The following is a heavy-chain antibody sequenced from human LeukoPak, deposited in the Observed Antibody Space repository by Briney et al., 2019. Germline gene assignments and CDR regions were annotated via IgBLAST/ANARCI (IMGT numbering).Heavy chain of an antibody. CDR3: ATRSKGIAAAGRFFDY. V-gene: IGHV1-24*01. D-gene: IGHD6-13*01. Sequence: GASVKVSCKASGYTFTSYYMHWVRQAPGKGLEWMGGFDPEDGETIYAQKFQGRVTMTEDTSTDTAYMELSSLRSEDTAVYYCATRSKGIAAAGRFFDYWGQGTLVTVSS. CDR2: FDPEDGET. J-gene: IGHJ4*02. CDR1: GYTFTSYY.